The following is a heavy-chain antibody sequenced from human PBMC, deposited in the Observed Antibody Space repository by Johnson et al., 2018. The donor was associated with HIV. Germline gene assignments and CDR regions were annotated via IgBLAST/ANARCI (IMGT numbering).Heavy chain of an antibody. CDR3: ARDSEGTSGQQHDAFDL. J-gene: IGHJ3*01. D-gene: IGHD3-3*01. CDR1: GFTFSNAW. V-gene: IGHV3-30*02. Sequence: QVQLVESGGGLVKPGGSLRLSCAASGFTFSNAWISWVRQAPGKGLEWVAFIRYDGSNKYYADSVKGRFTISRDNSKNTLYLQMNGLKVEDTAVYYCARDSEGTSGQQHDAFDLGGQGTLVTVSS. CDR2: IRYDGSNK.